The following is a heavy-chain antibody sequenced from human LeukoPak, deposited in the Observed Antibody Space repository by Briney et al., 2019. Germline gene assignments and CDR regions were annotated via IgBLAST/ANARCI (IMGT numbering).Heavy chain of an antibody. Sequence: ESLKISCKGSGYSFTSYWIGWVRQMPGKGLEWMGIIYPGDSDTRYSPSFQGQVTISADKSISTAYLQWSSLKASDTAMYYCARIYGSGSRGYYFDYWGQGTLVTVSS. CDR2: IYPGDSDT. D-gene: IGHD3-10*01. CDR1: GYSFTSYW. V-gene: IGHV5-51*01. CDR3: ARIYGSGSRGYYFDY. J-gene: IGHJ4*02.